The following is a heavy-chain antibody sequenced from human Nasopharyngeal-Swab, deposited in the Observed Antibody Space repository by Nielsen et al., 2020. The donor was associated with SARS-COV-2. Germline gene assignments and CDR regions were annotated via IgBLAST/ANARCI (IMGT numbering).Heavy chain of an antibody. CDR2: VDYDGVRT. D-gene: IGHD3-10*01. J-gene: IGHJ4*02. CDR1: GYTFSNYA. CDR3: VKGLRGGDY. Sequence: GGSLRLSCTGSGYTFSNYAISWVRQAPGQGLEWVSTVDYDGVRTHYADSVEGRFIISRDNSKNTVYLQIKRLGVEDAAVYYCVKGLRGGDYWGQGTLVSVSS. V-gene: IGHV3-23*01.